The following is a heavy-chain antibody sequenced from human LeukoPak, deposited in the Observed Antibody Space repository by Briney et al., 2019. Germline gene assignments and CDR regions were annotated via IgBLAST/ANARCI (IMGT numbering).Heavy chain of an antibody. CDR1: GVNRNNFH. D-gene: IGHD2-15*01. CDR2: IYTGGGR. Sequence: GFLRIFFSGSGVNRNNFHIELVRQGPGEELEWVSVIYTGGGRYYADSVRGRFTISRDTSKNMVFFQMNSLRVEDTAVYYCARGHGVVYYYMDVWGKGTTVTISS. V-gene: IGHV3-53*01. CDR3: ARGHGVVYYYMDV. J-gene: IGHJ6*03.